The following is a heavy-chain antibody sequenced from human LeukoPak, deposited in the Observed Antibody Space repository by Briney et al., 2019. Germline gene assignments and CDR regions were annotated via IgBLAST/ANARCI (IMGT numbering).Heavy chain of an antibody. J-gene: IGHJ4*02. D-gene: IGHD1-14*01. CDR1: GGSFSGYY. Sequence: SETLSLTCAVYGGSFSGYYWSWIRQPPGKGLEWIGEVNHSGSTNYNPSLKSRVTISVDTSKNQFSLKLSSVTAADTAVYYCARSEPALPHWGQGTLVTVSS. CDR2: VNHSGST. V-gene: IGHV4-34*01. CDR3: ARSEPALPH.